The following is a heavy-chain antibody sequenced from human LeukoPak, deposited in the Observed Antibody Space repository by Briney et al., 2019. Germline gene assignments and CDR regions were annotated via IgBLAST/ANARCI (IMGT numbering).Heavy chain of an antibody. J-gene: IGHJ5*01. CDR1: GHIFTNYG. CDR3: ARGGVEYCSGGSCPHNWFDS. V-gene: IGHV1-18*01. D-gene: IGHD2-15*01. Sequence: GASVKVSCKSSGHIFTNYGITWVRQAPGQGLQWMGWISPYNGNTNYAQNLQGRVTMTTDTSTSTAYLELRTLISDDTAVYYCARGGVEYCSGGSCPHNWFDSWGQGTLVTVSS. CDR2: ISPYNGNT.